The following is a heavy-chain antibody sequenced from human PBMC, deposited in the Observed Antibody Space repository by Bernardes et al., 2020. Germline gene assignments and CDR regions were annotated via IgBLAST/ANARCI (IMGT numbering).Heavy chain of an antibody. D-gene: IGHD3-3*01. CDR2: ISGRGDST. CDR1: GFTFSSYG. J-gene: IGHJ4*02. CDR3: ARDQYYDFWNGADY. Sequence: SLRLSCAASGFTFSSYGMSWVRQAPGKGLEWVSAISGRGDSTYYSDSVKGRFTISRDNSKNTLYLQMNSLRAEDTAVYYCARDQYYDFWNGADYWGQGALVTVSS. V-gene: IGHV3-23*01.